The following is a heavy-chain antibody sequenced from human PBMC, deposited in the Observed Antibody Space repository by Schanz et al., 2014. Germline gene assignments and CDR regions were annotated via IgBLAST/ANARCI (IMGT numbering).Heavy chain of an antibody. D-gene: IGHD4-17*01. V-gene: IGHV3-23*04. J-gene: IGHJ3*02. CDR1: GFNSDDYA. CDR3: ARKMKLGVYGGKGHDSLDI. CDR2: ISASGGDT. Sequence: EVQVVESGGGLVQPGGSLRLSCTASGFNSDDYAMHWVRQAPGKGLEWVSVISASGGDTYYADSVKGRFTISRDNSKNTLYLQMNSLRAEDTAVYYCARKMKLGVYGGKGHDSLDIWGQGTMVTVSS.